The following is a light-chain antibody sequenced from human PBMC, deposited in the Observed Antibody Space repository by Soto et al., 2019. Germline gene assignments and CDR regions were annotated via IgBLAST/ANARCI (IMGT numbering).Light chain of an antibody. CDR2: GAS. CDR3: QQYGSSPPIT. V-gene: IGKV3-20*01. Sequence: EIVLTQSPGTLSLSPGERATLSCRASQSVSSSYLAWYQQKPGQAPRLLIYGASSSATGIPDRFSGSGSGTDFTLTISRLEPEDFAVYYCQQYGSSPPITFGQGKRLEIK. CDR1: QSVSSSY. J-gene: IGKJ5*01.